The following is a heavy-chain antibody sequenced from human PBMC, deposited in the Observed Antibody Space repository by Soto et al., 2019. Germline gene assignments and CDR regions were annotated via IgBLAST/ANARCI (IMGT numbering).Heavy chain of an antibody. CDR1: GYSFISYG. J-gene: IGHJ4*02. V-gene: IGHV1-18*01. Sequence: VASVKVSCKASGYSFISYGITWVRQAPGQGLEWMGWISAYNGNTKYAQNLQGRPTMTTDTSTNTAYMQLRSLRSDDTAVYYCASVGGPSIYGLDLDYWGQGTLVTVSS. CDR3: ASVGGPSIYGLDLDY. D-gene: IGHD3-9*01. CDR2: ISAYNGNT.